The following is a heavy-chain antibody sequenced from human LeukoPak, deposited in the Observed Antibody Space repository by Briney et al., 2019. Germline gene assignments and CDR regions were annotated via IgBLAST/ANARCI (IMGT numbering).Heavy chain of an antibody. CDR1: GNSFTSYW. J-gene: IGHJ6*03. Sequence: GESLNIACKGSGNSFTSYWIGWVRQMPVKGLEWMGIIYPGHSDTRYSPSFQGQVTTSADKSISTAYLQWSSLKASDTAMYYCARRGGFGELFPWWYMDVWGKGTTVTVSS. CDR3: ARRGGFGELFPWWYMDV. D-gene: IGHD3-10*01. V-gene: IGHV5-51*01. CDR2: IYPGHSDT.